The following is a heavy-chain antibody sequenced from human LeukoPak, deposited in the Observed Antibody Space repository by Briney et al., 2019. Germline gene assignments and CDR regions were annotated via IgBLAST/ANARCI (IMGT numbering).Heavy chain of an antibody. CDR1: GFTFCDYA. CDR2: IRSKAYGGTT. D-gene: IGHD2-15*01. V-gene: IGHV3-49*04. J-gene: IGHJ4*02. Sequence: PGGSLRLSCTASGFTFCDYAMSWVRQAPGKGVEWVGFIRSKAYGGTTEYAASVKGRFTISRDDSKSIAYLQMNSLKTEDTAVYYCTRDPRGGGISDFDYWGQGTLVTVSS. CDR3: TRDPRGGGISDFDY.